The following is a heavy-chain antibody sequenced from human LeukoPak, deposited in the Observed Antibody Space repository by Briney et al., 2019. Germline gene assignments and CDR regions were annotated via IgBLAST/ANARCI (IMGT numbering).Heavy chain of an antibody. CDR3: AKDRRIAAAGPVGY. CDR2: IWYDGSNK. Sequence: PGRSLRLSCAASGFTFSSYGMHWVRQAPGKGLEWVAVIWYDGSNKYYADSVKGRFTISRDNSKNTLYLQMNSLRDEDTAVYYCAKDRRIAAAGPVGYWGQGTLVTVSS. CDR1: GFTFSSYG. V-gene: IGHV3-33*06. J-gene: IGHJ4*02. D-gene: IGHD6-13*01.